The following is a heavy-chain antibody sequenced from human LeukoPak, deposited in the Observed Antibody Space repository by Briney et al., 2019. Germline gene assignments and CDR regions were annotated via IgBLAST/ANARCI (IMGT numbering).Heavy chain of an antibody. CDR3: ANGGTYSSGP. D-gene: IGHD3-22*01. CDR1: GFTFSNSW. J-gene: IGHJ5*02. CDR2: IKPDGSAQ. Sequence: GGSLRLSCAASGFTFSNSWMSWVRQAPGKGLEWVATIKPDGSAQYYVDSVKGRLTISRDNAKNSLFLQINSLRAEVTAVYYCANGGTYSSGPWGQGTLVTVSS. V-gene: IGHV3-7*01.